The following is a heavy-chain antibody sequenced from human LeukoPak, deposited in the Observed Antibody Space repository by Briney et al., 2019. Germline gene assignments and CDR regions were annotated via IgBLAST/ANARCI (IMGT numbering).Heavy chain of an antibody. CDR3: ARAGMATILAFDY. CDR2: ISSSSSYI. CDR1: GFTFSSYS. D-gene: IGHD5-24*01. J-gene: IGHJ4*02. Sequence: GGSLRLSCAASGFTFSSYSMNWVRQAPGKGLEWVLSISSSSSYIYYADSVKGRFTISRDNAKNSLYLQMNSLRAEDTAVYYCARAGMATILAFDYWGQGTLVTVSS. V-gene: IGHV3-21*01.